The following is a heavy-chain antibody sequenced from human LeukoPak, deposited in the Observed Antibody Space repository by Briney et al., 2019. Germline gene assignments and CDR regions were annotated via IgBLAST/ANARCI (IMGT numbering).Heavy chain of an antibody. V-gene: IGHV4-59*01. CDR3: ARGAEEYYDSSGYYYRGYFDY. Sequence: SEALSLTCPVSGGSISSYYWSWIRQPPGEGLEWIGHIYYSGSTNYNPSLKSRVTISVDTSKNQFSLKLSSVTAADTAVYYCARGAEEYYDSSGYYYRGYFDYWGQGTLVTVSS. CDR1: GGSISSYY. CDR2: IYYSGST. J-gene: IGHJ4*02. D-gene: IGHD3-22*01.